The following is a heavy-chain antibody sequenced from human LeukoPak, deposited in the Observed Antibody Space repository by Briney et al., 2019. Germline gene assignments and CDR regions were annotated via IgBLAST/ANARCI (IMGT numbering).Heavy chain of an antibody. CDR3: ARDVDFWSGYSYYFDY. CDR2: TYYGSKWYN. CDR1: GDSVSSNSAA. D-gene: IGHD3-3*01. Sequence: SQTLSLTCAISGDSVSSNSAAWNWIRQSPSRGLEWLGRTYYGSKWYNDYAVSVKSRITINPDTSKNQFSLQLNSVTPEDTAVYYCARDVDFWSGYSYYFDYWGQGTLVTVPS. V-gene: IGHV6-1*01. J-gene: IGHJ4*02.